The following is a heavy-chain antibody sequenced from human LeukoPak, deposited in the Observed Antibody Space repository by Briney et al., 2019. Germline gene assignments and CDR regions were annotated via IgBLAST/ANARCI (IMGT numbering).Heavy chain of an antibody. CDR1: GFTFSSYS. Sequence: PGGSLRLSYAASGFTFSSYSMNWVRQAPGKGLEWVSSISSSSSYIYYADSVKGRFTISRDNAKNSLYLQMNSLRAEDTAVYYCARDPVAGNVGWGQGTLVTVSS. D-gene: IGHD6-19*01. J-gene: IGHJ4*02. V-gene: IGHV3-21*01. CDR2: ISSSSSYI. CDR3: ARDPVAGNVG.